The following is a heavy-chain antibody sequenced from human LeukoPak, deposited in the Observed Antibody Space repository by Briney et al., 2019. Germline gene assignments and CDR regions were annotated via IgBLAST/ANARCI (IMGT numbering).Heavy chain of an antibody. D-gene: IGHD3-9*01. J-gene: IGHJ3*02. CDR2: IYPGDSDT. Sequence: GGSLRLSCKGSGYSFTSYWIGWVRQMPGKGLEWMGIIYPGDSDTRYSPSFQGQVTISADKSISTAYLQWSSLKASDTAMYYCATYYDILTGYSPDAFDIWGKGTMVTVSS. CDR1: GYSFTSYW. CDR3: ATYYDILTGYSPDAFDI. V-gene: IGHV5-51*01.